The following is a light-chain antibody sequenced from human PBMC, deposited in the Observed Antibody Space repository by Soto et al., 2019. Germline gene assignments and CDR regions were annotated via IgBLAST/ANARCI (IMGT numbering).Light chain of an antibody. J-gene: IGKJ1*01. CDR1: QGISSY. CDR3: QQLNSYPPT. V-gene: IGKV1-9*01. CDR2: AAS. Sequence: DIQLTQSPSFLSASVGDRVTITCRASQGISSYLAWYQQKPGKAPKLLIYAASTFQSGLPSRFSGSGSGTEFTLTISSLQPEDFATYYCQQLNSYPPTFGQGTKVEIK.